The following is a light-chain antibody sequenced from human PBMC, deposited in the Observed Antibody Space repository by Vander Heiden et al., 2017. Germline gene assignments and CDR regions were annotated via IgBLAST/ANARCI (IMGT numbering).Light chain of an antibody. J-gene: IGLJ2*01. V-gene: IGLV3-19*01. Sequence: SSELTQDPAVSVALGQTVRITCQGDSLRSYYASWYQQKPGQAPVLVIYGKNNRPSGIPDRFSGSSSGNTASLTITGAQAEDEADYYGNSRDSSGNSQVVCGGGTKLTVL. CDR2: GKN. CDR3: NSRDSSGNSQVV. CDR1: SLRSYY.